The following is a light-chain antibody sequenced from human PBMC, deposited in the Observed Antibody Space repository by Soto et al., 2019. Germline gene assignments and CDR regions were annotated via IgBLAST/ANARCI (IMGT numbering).Light chain of an antibody. Sequence: DIPMTQSPSSLSASVGDRVTITCRASQTINNYLSWYQQKPGEAPKLLIYAASHLQSGVPSRFSGSGSGTDFTLTISDLQPEDFVTYYCEQTYRTPWTFGQGTKVEIK. V-gene: IGKV1-39*01. J-gene: IGKJ1*01. CDR3: EQTYRTPWT. CDR2: AAS. CDR1: QTINNY.